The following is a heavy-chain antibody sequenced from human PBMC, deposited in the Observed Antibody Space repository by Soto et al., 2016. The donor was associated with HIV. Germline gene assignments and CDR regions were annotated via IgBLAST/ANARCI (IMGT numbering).Heavy chain of an antibody. CDR1: GVSFSDDQ. CDR3: ARLLKAEARHYDFWSGFXGWFDP. V-gene: IGHV4-34*02. CDR2: VSQSGET. J-gene: IGHJ5*02. D-gene: IGHD3-3*01. Sequence: QVRLEQWGAGLLKPSETLSLTCAVYGVSFSDDQWCRIRQAPGKELEWIGEVSQSGETKYNPSLKSRATISVDASRNQVSLKVKSVTVADTSVYYCARLLKAEARHYDFWSGFXGWFDPGARE.